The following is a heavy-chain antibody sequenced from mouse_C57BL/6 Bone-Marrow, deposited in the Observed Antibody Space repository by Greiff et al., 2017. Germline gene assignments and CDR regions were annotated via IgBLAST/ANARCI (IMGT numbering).Heavy chain of an antibody. J-gene: IGHJ1*03. Sequence: DVKLQESGAELVRPGASVKLSCTASGFNIKDDYMHWVKQRPEQGLEWIGWIDPENGDTEYASKFQGKATITADTSSNTAYLQLSSLTSEDTAVYYCTTLDSAWDFGVWCTGTTVTGSS. V-gene: IGHV14-4*01. CDR1: GFNIKDDY. CDR3: TTLDSAWDFGV. CDR2: IDPENGDT. D-gene: IGHD2-12*01.